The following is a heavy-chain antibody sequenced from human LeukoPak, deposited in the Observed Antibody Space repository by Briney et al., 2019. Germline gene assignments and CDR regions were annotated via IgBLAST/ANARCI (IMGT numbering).Heavy chain of an antibody. D-gene: IGHD3-22*01. CDR2: INHSGST. J-gene: IGHJ4*02. CDR3: AGAAWKDKGQYYYDSSGYYYGHDY. CDR1: GGSFSGYY. V-gene: IGHV4-34*01. Sequence: SETLSLTCAVYGGSFSGYYWSWIRQPPGKGLEWIGEINHSGSTNYNPSLKSRVTISVDTSKNQFSLKLSSVTAADTAVYYCAGAAWKDKGQYYYDSSGYYYGHDYWGQGTLVTVSS.